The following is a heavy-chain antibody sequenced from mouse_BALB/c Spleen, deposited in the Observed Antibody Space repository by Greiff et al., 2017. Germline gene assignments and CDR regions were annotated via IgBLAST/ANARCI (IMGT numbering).Heavy chain of an antibody. D-gene: IGHD4-1*01. V-gene: IGHV3-2*02. CDR3: ARYSANWNFDY. J-gene: IGHJ2*01. CDR2: ISYSGST. Sequence: ESGPGLVKPSQSLSLTCTVTGYSITSDYAWNWIRQFPGNKLEWMGYISYSGSTSYNPSLKSRISITRDTSKNQFFLQLNSVTTEDTATYYCARYSANWNFDYWGQGTTLTVSS. CDR1: GYSITSDYA.